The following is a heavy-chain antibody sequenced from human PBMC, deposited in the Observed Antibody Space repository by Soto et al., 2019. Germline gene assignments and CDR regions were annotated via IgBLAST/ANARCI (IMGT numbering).Heavy chain of an antibody. V-gene: IGHV1-69*13. J-gene: IGHJ6*02. D-gene: IGHD5-12*01. CDR2: IIPIFGTA. CDR3: ASGMSRDGYNYHYYGMDV. Sequence: GASVKVSCKASVGTFSSYAISWVRQAPGQGLEWMGGIIPIFGTANYAQKFQGRVTITADESTSTAYMELSSLRSEDTAVYYCASGMSRDGYNYHYYGMDVWGQGTTVTVSS. CDR1: VGTFSSYA.